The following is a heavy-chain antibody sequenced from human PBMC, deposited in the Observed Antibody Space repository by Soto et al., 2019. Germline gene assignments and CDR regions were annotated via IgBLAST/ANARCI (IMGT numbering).Heavy chain of an antibody. CDR2: IRSKANSYAT. D-gene: IGHD5-18*01. J-gene: IGHJ4*02. Sequence: EVQLVESGGGLVQPGGSLKLSCAASGFTFSGSAMHWVRQASGKGLEWVGRIRSKANSYATAYVASVKGRFTISRDDSKNTAYLQMNSLKTEDTAVYYCTSQGYSCGFVYWGQGTLVTVSS. CDR1: GFTFSGSA. V-gene: IGHV3-73*02. CDR3: TSQGYSCGFVY.